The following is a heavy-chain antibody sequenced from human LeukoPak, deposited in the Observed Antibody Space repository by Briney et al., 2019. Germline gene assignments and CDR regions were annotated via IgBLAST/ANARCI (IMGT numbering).Heavy chain of an antibody. J-gene: IGHJ4*02. CDR2: IIPIFGTA. Sequence: SVKVSCKASGGTFSSYAISWVRQAPGQGLEWMGGIIPIFGTANYAQKFQGRVTITADESTSTAYMELSSLRSEDTAVYYCARVGGDGQSSFDCWGQGTLVIVSS. CDR1: GGTFSSYA. V-gene: IGHV1-69*13. D-gene: IGHD3-16*01. CDR3: ARVGGDGQSSFDC.